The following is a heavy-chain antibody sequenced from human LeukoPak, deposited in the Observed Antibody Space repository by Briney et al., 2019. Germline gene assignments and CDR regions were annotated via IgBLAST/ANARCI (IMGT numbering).Heavy chain of an antibody. CDR2: IYYSGST. Sequence: SETLSLTCTVSGGSISSSSYYWGWIRQPPGKGLEWIGSIYYSGSTYYNPSLKSRVTIPVDTSKNQFSLKLSSVTAADTAVYYCARRVSSGWYYFDYWGQGTLVTVSS. D-gene: IGHD6-19*01. J-gene: IGHJ4*02. CDR1: GGSISSSSYY. V-gene: IGHV4-39*01. CDR3: ARRVSSGWYYFDY.